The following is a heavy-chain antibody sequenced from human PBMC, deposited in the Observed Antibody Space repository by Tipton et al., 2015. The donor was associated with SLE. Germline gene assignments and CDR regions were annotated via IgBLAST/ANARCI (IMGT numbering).Heavy chain of an antibody. J-gene: IGHJ3*02. V-gene: IGHV4-39*07. CDR3: ARPIVGVAAFHI. D-gene: IGHD1-26*01. CDR2: IYYSGTS. CDR1: GGSISGTSHY. Sequence: TLSLTCSVSGGSISGTSHYWGWIRQSPGKGLEWLGSIYYSGTSYYNPSLKSRVTISVDTSKNQISLKLGSVTAADTAVYFCARPIVGVAAFHIWGPGTMVTVSS.